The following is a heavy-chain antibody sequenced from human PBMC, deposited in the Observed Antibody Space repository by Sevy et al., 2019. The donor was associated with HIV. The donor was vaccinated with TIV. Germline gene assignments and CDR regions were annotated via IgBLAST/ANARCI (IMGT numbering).Heavy chain of an antibody. V-gene: IGHV3-66*01. D-gene: IGHD2-2*01. CDR1: GFNVNDNY. Sequence: GGSLRLSCLASGFNVNDNYMTWVRQAPGKGLEWVSCIRSAGGISYGDSVRGSFTMSRDTSKNTVFVQMNSLRVEDKAVYYCARIPGFCRGTSCPFENWGQGALVTVSS. CDR3: ARIPGFCRGTSCPFEN. J-gene: IGHJ4*02. CDR2: IRSAGGI.